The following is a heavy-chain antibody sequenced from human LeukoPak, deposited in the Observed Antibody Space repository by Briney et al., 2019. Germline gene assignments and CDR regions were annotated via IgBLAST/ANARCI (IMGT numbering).Heavy chain of an antibody. CDR2: LRGDGET. D-gene: IGHD3-16*01. CDR1: GFTFSSYA. Sequence: PGGSLRLSCVASGFTFSSYAMSWVRQAPPRGLEWVSSLRGDGETFYAGSVKGRFTLSRDDSRNTVFLHLNNLRVEDTAVYYCAKASWVSTADAVLWGQGTVVTVS. CDR3: AKASWVSTADAVL. V-gene: IGHV3-23*01. J-gene: IGHJ4*02.